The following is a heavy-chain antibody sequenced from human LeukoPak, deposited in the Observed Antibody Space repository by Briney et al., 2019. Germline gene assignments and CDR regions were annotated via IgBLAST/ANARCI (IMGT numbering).Heavy chain of an antibody. Sequence: PGGSLRLSCAASGFPFSSYAMSWVRQAPGKGLEWVSLISSSGASTYYADSVKGRFTISRDNSKHPLYLQMNGLRGEDSAVYFCAKILDRHSGGNNFDYWGEGTLVTVSS. CDR1: GFPFSSYA. J-gene: IGHJ4*02. V-gene: IGHV3-23*01. CDR2: ISSSGAST. D-gene: IGHD6-25*01. CDR3: AKILDRHSGGNNFDY.